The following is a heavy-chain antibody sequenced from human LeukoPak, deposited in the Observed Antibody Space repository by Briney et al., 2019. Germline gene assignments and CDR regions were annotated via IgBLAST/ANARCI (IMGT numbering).Heavy chain of an antibody. D-gene: IGHD2-15*01. J-gene: IGHJ5*02. CDR2: INHSGST. Sequence: PSQTLSLTCTVSGGSISSGDYYWSWLRQPPGKGLECIGEINHSGSTNYNPSLKSRVTISVDTSKNQFSLKLSSVTAADTAVYYCARGVDGAWYWFDPWGQGTLVTVSS. CDR1: GGSISSGDYY. CDR3: ARGVDGAWYWFDP. V-gene: IGHV4-30-4*01.